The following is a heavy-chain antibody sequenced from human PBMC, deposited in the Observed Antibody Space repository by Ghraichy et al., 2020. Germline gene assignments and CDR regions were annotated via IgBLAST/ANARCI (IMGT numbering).Heavy chain of an antibody. J-gene: IGHJ4*02. Sequence: SETLSLTCAVYGGSFSNYYWSWIRQPPGKGLEWIGEINHNGNTNYNPSLKSRVTISVDTSKNQFSLKLSSVTAADTAVYYCASLVGAEFVDYWGQGTLVTVSS. CDR2: INHNGNT. CDR3: ASLVGAEFVDY. D-gene: IGHD1-26*01. V-gene: IGHV4-34*01. CDR1: GGSFSNYY.